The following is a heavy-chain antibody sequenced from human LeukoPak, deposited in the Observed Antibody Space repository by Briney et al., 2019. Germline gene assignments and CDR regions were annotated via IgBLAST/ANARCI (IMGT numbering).Heavy chain of an antibody. CDR1: GGSISSYY. Sequence: SETLSLTCTVSGGSISSYYWSWIRQRTGKGLEWIGYIYYSGSTNYNPPLKSRVTISVDTSKNQFSLKLSSVTAADTAVYYCASGAFAWFDPWGQGTLVTVSS. CDR2: IYYSGST. D-gene: IGHD3-16*01. CDR3: ASGAFAWFDP. V-gene: IGHV4-59*08. J-gene: IGHJ5*02.